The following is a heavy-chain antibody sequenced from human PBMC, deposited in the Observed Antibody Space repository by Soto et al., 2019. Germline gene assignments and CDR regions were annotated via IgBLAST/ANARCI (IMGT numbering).Heavy chain of an antibody. D-gene: IGHD6-13*01. CDR2: IWYDGSNK. J-gene: IGHJ4*02. CDR1: GFTFSSYG. CDR3: ARVGSSWSFDS. V-gene: IGHV3-33*01. Sequence: QAQLVESGGGVVQPGRSLRLSCAASGFTFSSYGMHWVRQAPGKGLEWVAIIWYDGSNKYYADSVKGRFTISRDSSKNTLYLQMNSRRAEDTAVYYCARVGSSWSFDSWGQGTLVTVSS.